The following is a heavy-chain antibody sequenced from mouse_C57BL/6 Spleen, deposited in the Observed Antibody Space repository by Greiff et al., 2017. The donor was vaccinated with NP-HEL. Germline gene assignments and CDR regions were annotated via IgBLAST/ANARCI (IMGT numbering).Heavy chain of an antibody. J-gene: IGHJ2*01. CDR1: GYTFTSYT. CDR2: INPSSGYT. CDR3: ARYGYYAYFDY. Sequence: VQLVESGAELARPGASVKMSCKASGYTFTSYTMHWVKQRPGQGLEWIGYINPSSGYTKYNQKFKDKATLTADKSSSTAYMQLSSLTSEDSAVYYCARYGYYAYFDYWGQGTTLTVSS. V-gene: IGHV1-4*01. D-gene: IGHD2-3*01.